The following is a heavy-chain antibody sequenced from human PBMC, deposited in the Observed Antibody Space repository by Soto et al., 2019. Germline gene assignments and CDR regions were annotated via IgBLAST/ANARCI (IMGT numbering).Heavy chain of an antibody. CDR2: LSGSGGTT. J-gene: IGHJ4*02. D-gene: IGHD3-10*01. CDR1: GFTFSTYA. Sequence: PGGSLRLSCSTSGFTFSTYAMNWVRQAPGKGLEWVSALSGSGGTTYYADSVRGRFTISRDNSKNTLFLQMSSLRAEDTALYYCAKQRAGYGSGSDTFYFYFWGQGTLVTVSS. V-gene: IGHV3-23*01. CDR3: AKQRAGYGSGSDTFYFYF.